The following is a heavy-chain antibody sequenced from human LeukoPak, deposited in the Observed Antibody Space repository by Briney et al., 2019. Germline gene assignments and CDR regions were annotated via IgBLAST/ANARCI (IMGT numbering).Heavy chain of an antibody. V-gene: IGHV1-58*02. CDR3: AAPSDYGAFDI. CDR2: IFVGSGNT. Sequence: SVKVSCKASGFTFTSSAMQWVRQARGQRLEWIGWIFVGSGNTNYAQNSQERVTITRDMSTSTPYMELSSLRAEDTAVYYCAAPSDYGAFDIWGQGTMVTVSS. J-gene: IGHJ3*02. CDR1: GFTFTSSA. D-gene: IGHD4-17*01.